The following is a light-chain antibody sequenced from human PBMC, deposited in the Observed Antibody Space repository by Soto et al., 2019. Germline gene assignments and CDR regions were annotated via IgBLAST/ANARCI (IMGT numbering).Light chain of an antibody. CDR3: QQYGSSPPLT. V-gene: IGKV3-20*01. CDR2: GAS. CDR1: QSVSSNY. J-gene: IGKJ4*01. Sequence: EIVLTQSPGTLSLSPGERATLSCRASQSVSSNYLAWYQQKPGQAPRLLIYGASSRATGIPDRFGGSGSGTDFTLTISRLEPEDFVMYYCQQYGSSPPLTFGGGTKVEI.